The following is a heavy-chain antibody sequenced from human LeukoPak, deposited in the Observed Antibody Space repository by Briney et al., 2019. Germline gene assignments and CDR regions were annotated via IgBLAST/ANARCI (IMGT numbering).Heavy chain of an antibody. D-gene: IGHD3-3*01. CDR1: GFTFGGYA. CDR3: TRLRFLEWLFPDY. Sequence: PGGSLRLSCTASGFTFGGYAMSWVRQAPGKGLEWVVFIRSKAYGGTTEYAASVKGRFTISRDDSKSIAYLQMNSLKTEDTAVYYCTRLRFLEWLFPDYWGQGTLVTVSS. CDR2: IRSKAYGGTT. J-gene: IGHJ4*02. V-gene: IGHV3-49*04.